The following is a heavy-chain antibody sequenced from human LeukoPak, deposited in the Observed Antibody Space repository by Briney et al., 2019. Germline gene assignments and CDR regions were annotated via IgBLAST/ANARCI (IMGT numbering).Heavy chain of an antibody. D-gene: IGHD1-26*01. CDR3: ARARYSGSYPSYYMDV. CDR1: GYTFTSYA. Sequence: GASVKVSCKASGYTFTSYAMNWVRQAPGQGLEWMGWINPNSGGTNYAQKFQGRVTMTRDTSISTAYMELSRLRSDDTAVYYCARARYSGSYPSYYMDVWGKGTTVTISS. J-gene: IGHJ6*03. CDR2: INPNSGGT. V-gene: IGHV1-2*02.